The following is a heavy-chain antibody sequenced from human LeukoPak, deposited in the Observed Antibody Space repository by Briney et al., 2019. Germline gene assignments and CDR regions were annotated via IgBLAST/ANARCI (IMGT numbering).Heavy chain of an antibody. D-gene: IGHD3-9*01. J-gene: IGHJ6*02. CDR3: AKLTHRYDILTGYYYYYGMDV. CDR1: GFTFSSYA. V-gene: IGHV3-23*01. CDR2: ISGSGGST. Sequence: PGGSLRLSCAASGFTFSSYAMSWVRQAPGKGLEWVSAISGSGGSTYYADSVKGRFTISRDNSKNTLYLQMNSLRAEDTAVYYCAKLTHRYDILTGYYYYYGMDVWGQGTTVTASS.